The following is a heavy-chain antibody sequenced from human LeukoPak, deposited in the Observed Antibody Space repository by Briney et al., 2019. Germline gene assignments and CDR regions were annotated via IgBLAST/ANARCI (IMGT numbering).Heavy chain of an antibody. D-gene: IGHD3-10*01. CDR1: GFTFSSYA. J-gene: IGHJ4*02. Sequence: GGSLRLSCAASGFTFSSYAMNWVRQAPGKGLEWVSAISGSGGSAYYADSVKGRFTLSRDNSRNTLYLQINSLRDEDTAVYYCAKDTRSSGPRGYFDYWGQGTLVTVSS. CDR3: AKDTRSSGPRGYFDY. CDR2: ISGSGGSA. V-gene: IGHV3-23*01.